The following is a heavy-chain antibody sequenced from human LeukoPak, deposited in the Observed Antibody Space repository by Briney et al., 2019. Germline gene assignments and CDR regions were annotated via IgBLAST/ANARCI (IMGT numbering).Heavy chain of an antibody. V-gene: IGHV3-21*01. D-gene: IGHD1-1*01. J-gene: IGHJ6*04. CDR1: GFTFSSYS. Sequence: GQSLSLSCAASGFTFSSYSMTWVRQSPGQGLESFSSISTSSSYIYYADSVNARFTISRDNAKNSLYLQMNSLRAEDTAVYYCARASQLGDWNDPSGGYYGMDVWGKGTTVTVSS. CDR2: ISTSSSYI. CDR3: ARASQLGDWNDPSGGYYGMDV.